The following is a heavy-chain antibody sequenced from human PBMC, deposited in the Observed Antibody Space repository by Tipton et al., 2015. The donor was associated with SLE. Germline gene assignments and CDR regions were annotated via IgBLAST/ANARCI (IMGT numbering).Heavy chain of an antibody. CDR3: ARHRSGSSWLDP. CDR2: ISYSENT. J-gene: IGHJ5*02. Sequence: TLSLTCTVSGDSISSGDYYWNWIRQPPGKGLEWIGRISYSENTYYNSSLRSRVTLLLDMSKNQFSLKVSSVTAADTAVYFCARHRSGSSWLDPWGQGTLVTVAS. D-gene: IGHD1-26*01. V-gene: IGHV4-39*07. CDR1: GDSISSGDYY.